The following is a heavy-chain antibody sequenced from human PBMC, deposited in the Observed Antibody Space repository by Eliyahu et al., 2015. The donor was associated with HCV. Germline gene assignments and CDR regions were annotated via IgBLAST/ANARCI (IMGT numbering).Heavy chain of an antibody. J-gene: IGHJ5*02. CDR2: XPYSGXT. CDR3: ASGGGGIAVAGTGGWFDP. V-gene: IGHV4-59*01. D-gene: IGHD6-19*01. CDR1: GGSITTYY. Sequence: QVQLQESGPGLVKPSETLSLTCTVSGGSITTYYGTWIRXPPGKGLEWIGYXPYSGXTNYNPSLKSRVTISVDTSKNQFSLNLTSVTAADTAVYYCASGGGGIAVAGTGGWFDPWGQGTQVTVSS.